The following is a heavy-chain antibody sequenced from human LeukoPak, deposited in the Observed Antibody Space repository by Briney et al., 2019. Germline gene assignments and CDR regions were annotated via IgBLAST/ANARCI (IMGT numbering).Heavy chain of an antibody. J-gene: IGHJ6*02. CDR1: GGTFSSYA. D-gene: IGHD6-6*01. V-gene: IGHV1-18*01. CDR3: ARRSSSSFYYYYGMDV. Sequence: GASVKVSCKASGGTFSSYAISWVRQAPGQGLEWMGWISAYNGNTNYAQKLQGRVTMTTDTSTSTAYMELRSLRSDDTAVYYCARRSSSSFYYYYGMDVWGQGTTVTVSS. CDR2: ISAYNGNT.